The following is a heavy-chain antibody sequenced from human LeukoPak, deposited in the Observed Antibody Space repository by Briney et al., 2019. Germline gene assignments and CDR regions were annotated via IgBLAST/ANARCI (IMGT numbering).Heavy chain of an antibody. Sequence: GGSLRLSCAASGFTFSSYAMSWVRQAPGKGLEWVSYISSRSGSSIYYADSVKGRFTISRDNAKNSLYLQINSLRAEDTAVYYCARVGYSGSPGDYWGQGTLVTVSS. D-gene: IGHD1-26*01. J-gene: IGHJ4*02. CDR1: GFTFSSYA. CDR2: ISSRSGSSI. CDR3: ARVGYSGSPGDY. V-gene: IGHV3-48*04.